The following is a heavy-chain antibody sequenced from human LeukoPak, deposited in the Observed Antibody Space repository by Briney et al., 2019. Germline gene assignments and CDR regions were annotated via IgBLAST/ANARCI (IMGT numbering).Heavy chain of an antibody. CDR2: ISGSGSTT. J-gene: IGHJ3*02. D-gene: IGHD2-15*01. CDR3: ARTRLEYCSGGSCFDAFDI. V-gene: IGHV3-23*01. Sequence: GGSLRLSCAASGFTLSSSSMHWVRQAPGKGLEWVSAISGSGSTTYYADSVKGRFTISRDNSKNTLFLQMNSLTAEDTAIYSCARTRLEYCSGGSCFDAFDIWGQGTMVTVSS. CDR1: GFTLSSSS.